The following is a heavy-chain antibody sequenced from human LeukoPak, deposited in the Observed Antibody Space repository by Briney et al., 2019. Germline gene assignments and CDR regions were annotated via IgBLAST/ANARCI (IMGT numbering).Heavy chain of an antibody. CDR2: IYYSGST. D-gene: IGHD3-10*01. V-gene: IGHV4-39*07. Sequence: SETLSLTCTVSGGSISSSSYYWGWIRQPPGKGLEWIGSIYYSGSTYYNPSLKSRVTISVDTSKNQFSLKLSSVTAADTAVYYCARTYYYGSGSYYGGLKPERVRFIWFDPWGQGTLVTVSS. CDR3: ARTYYYGSGSYYGGLKPERVRFIWFDP. J-gene: IGHJ5*02. CDR1: GGSISSSSYY.